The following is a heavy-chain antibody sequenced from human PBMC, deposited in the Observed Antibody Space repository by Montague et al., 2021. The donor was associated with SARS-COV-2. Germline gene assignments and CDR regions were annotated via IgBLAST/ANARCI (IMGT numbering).Heavy chain of an antibody. J-gene: IGHJ4*02. CDR1: GDSITNHY. V-gene: IGHV4-4*07. CDR2: MHFTGKT. D-gene: IGHD3-10*01. CDR3: AGDRFDFGAGRQGTIDF. Sequence: SETLSLTCSVSGDSITNHYWSWIRQPAGRGLEWIGRMHFTGKTNFSPFFSSRLTMSADTSKNQFSLKLTSATAADTAIYFCAGDRFDFGAGRQGTIDFWGQGTLVTVSS.